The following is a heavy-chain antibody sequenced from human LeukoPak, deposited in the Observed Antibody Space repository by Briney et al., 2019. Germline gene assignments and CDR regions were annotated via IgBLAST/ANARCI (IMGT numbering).Heavy chain of an antibody. V-gene: IGHV3-11*01. D-gene: IGHD6-6*01. CDR2: ISSSGSTI. Sequence: GGSLRLSCAASGFTFSDYYMSWIRQAPEKGLEWVSYISSSGSTIYYADSVKGRFTISRDNAKNSLYLQMNSLRAEDTAVYYCARDLFSSSSNDPINYFDYWGQGTLVTVSS. J-gene: IGHJ4*02. CDR1: GFTFSDYY. CDR3: ARDLFSSSSNDPINYFDY.